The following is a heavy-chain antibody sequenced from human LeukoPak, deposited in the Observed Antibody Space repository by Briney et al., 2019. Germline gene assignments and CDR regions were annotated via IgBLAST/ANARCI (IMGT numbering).Heavy chain of an antibody. Sequence: PGGSLRLSCAASGFTFSSYSMNWVRQAPGKGLEWVSYISSSSSTIYYADSVKGRFTISRDNAKNSLYPQMNSLRAEDTAVYYCARAPIVGATRSFGYWGQGTLVTVSS. D-gene: IGHD1-26*01. CDR3: ARAPIVGATRSFGY. V-gene: IGHV3-48*01. J-gene: IGHJ4*02. CDR2: ISSSSSTI. CDR1: GFTFSSYS.